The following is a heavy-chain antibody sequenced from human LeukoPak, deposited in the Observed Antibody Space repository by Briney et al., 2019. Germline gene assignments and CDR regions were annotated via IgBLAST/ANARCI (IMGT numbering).Heavy chain of an antibody. CDR2: ISGSGGST. J-gene: IGHJ4*02. CDR3: AKRRDIVVVVAARDYFGY. D-gene: IGHD2-15*01. Sequence: GGSLRLSCAASGFTFSSYAMSWVRQAPGKGLEWVSAISGSGGSTYYADSVKGRFTISRDNSKNTLYLQMNSLRVEDTAVYYCAKRRDIVVVVAARDYFGYWGQGTLVTVSS. CDR1: GFTFSSYA. V-gene: IGHV3-23*01.